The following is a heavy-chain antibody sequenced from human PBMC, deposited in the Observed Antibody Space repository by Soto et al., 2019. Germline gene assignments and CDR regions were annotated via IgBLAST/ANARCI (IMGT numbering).Heavy chain of an antibody. J-gene: IGHJ6*02. D-gene: IGHD3-22*01. CDR1: GFPFSGYG. V-gene: IGHV3-30*18. Sequence: QVQLVESGGGVVQPGRSLRLSCAASGFPFSGYGIHWVRQAPGKGLEWVAVLSYDGRNKSYADSVKGRFTISRDSSKNTMYLQMDSLRAEDTAVYYCAKGSNFYDSTAYYRPAGMDVWGQGTAVTVSS. CDR3: AKGSNFYDSTAYYRPAGMDV. CDR2: LSYDGRNK.